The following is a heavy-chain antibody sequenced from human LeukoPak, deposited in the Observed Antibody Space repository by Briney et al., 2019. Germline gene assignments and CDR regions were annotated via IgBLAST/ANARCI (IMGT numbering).Heavy chain of an antibody. J-gene: IGHJ4*02. CDR3: ARGYYYDSSGYSFDY. D-gene: IGHD3-22*01. V-gene: IGHV3-13*01. CDR1: GFTFSSYD. CDR2: IGTAGDT. Sequence: GGSLRLSCAASGFTFSSYDMHWVRQATGKGLEWVSAIGTAGDTYYPGSVKGRSTISRENAKNSLYLQMNSLRAGDTAVYYCARGYYYDSSGYSFDYWGQGTLVTVSS.